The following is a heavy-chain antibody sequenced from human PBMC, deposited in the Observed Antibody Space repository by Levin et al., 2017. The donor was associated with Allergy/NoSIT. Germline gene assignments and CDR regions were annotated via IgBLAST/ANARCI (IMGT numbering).Heavy chain of an antibody. CDR2: IYPGDSST. D-gene: IGHD1-26*01. CDR3: ALDGVVGANNFDY. V-gene: IGHV5-51*01. Sequence: RGESLKISCKASGYIFTNFWIGWVRQMPGKGLEWMGIIYPGDSSTEYSPSFQGQVTISADKSISTAYLQWSSLEASDTAMYYCALDGVVGANNFDYWGQGTLVTVSS. J-gene: IGHJ4*02. CDR1: GYIFTNFW.